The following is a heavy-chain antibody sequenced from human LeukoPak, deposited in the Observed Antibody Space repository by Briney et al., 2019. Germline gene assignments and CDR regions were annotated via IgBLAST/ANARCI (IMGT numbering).Heavy chain of an antibody. D-gene: IGHD2-21*01. V-gene: IGHV3-48*01. Sequence: PGGSLRLSCAASGFTFSSYSMNWVRQAPGKGLEWVSYISSSSSTIYYADSVKGRFTISRDNAKNSLYLQMNSLRAEDTAVYYCARDFPYCRGDCQAVDYWGQGTLVTVSS. CDR3: ARDFPYCRGDCQAVDY. CDR2: ISSSSSTI. CDR1: GFTFSSYS. J-gene: IGHJ4*02.